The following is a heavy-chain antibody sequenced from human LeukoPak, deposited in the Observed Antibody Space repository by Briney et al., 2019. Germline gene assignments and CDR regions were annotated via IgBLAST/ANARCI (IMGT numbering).Heavy chain of an antibody. CDR3: AKDRGTSVLYLDY. V-gene: IGHV3-30*18. J-gene: IGHJ4*02. D-gene: IGHD2-2*01. CDR2: ISNDGSNE. CDR1: GFSCSSYG. Sequence: GCSLILCGAASGFSCSSYGGLWVRQAPVMGMESVAVISNDGSNEYYADSVKGRFTISRDNSKNTLTLQMNSLRAEDTAVYYCAKDRGTSVLYLDYWGQGTLVTVSS.